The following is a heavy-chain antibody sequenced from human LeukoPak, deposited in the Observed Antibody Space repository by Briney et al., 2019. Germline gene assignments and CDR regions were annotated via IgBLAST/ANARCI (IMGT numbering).Heavy chain of an antibody. D-gene: IGHD6-13*01. CDR3: AKSRSISWYASCDY. J-gene: IGHJ4*02. Sequence: GGSLRLSCAASGFTFSDYAMNWVRQAPGKGLEWVAAISGTGGDTYYTDSVKGRFTLSRDNSKDTVYLQMSSLRTEDTAMYYCAKSRSISWYASCDYWGQGTLVTVSS. CDR2: ISGTGGDT. CDR1: GFTFSDYA. V-gene: IGHV3-23*01.